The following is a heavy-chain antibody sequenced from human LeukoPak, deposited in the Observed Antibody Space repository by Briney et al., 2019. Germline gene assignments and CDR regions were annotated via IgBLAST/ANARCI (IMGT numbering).Heavy chain of an antibody. CDR1: GFTVSSNY. Sequence: GGSLRLSCAASGFTVSSNYMSWVRQAPGKGLEWVSVIYSGGSTYYADSVKGRFTISRDNSKNTLYLQMNSLRAEDTAVYYCARDYSTGWHYFDNWGQGTLVTVSS. D-gene: IGHD6-19*01. CDR3: ARDYSTGWHYFDN. V-gene: IGHV3-53*05. CDR2: IYSGGST. J-gene: IGHJ4*02.